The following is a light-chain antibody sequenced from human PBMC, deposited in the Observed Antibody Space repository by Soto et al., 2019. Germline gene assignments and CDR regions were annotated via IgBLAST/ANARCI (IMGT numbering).Light chain of an antibody. CDR3: QHYGTSAL. CDR2: DAS. J-gene: IGKJ3*01. Sequence: EIVVTQSPGTLSLSPGERAILSCRARQRVSSSYLAWYQQKPGQAPRLLIYDASRATGIPDRFSASGSGTDFTLTITRLEPEDFAVYYCQHYGTSALFGPGTKV. V-gene: IGKV3-20*01. CDR1: QRVSSSY.